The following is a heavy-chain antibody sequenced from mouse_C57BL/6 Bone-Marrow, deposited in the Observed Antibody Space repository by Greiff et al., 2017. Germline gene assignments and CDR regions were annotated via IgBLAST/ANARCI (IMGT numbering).Heavy chain of an antibody. CDR1: GFNFTSYW. J-gene: IGHJ3*01. CDR2: INPSNGGT. CDR3: AILQSGFAY. Sequence: QVQLQQPGTELVKPGASVKLSCTASGFNFTSYWMHWVKQRTGQGLEWIGNINPSNGGTNYNAKFKSKATLTVDKSSSTAYSQLSSLTSKDSAVYYCAILQSGFAYGGKGTLVTVSA. V-gene: IGHV1-53*01.